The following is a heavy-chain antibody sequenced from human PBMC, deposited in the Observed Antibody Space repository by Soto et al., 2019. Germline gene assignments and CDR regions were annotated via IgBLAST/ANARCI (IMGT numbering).Heavy chain of an antibody. CDR1: GFTYSDDA. Sequence: VKLVESGGGVVQPGRSLRLSCAASGFTYSDDAMHWVRQAPGKGLEWMAVVSHDGRNTHNPDSVKGRFTISRDSSKNTVSLEMTSLRAEDTAVYYCAKGGRQWLVTSDFNYWGQGALVTVSS. D-gene: IGHD6-19*01. J-gene: IGHJ4*02. CDR2: VSHDGRNT. V-gene: IGHV3-30*18. CDR3: AKGGRQWLVTSDFNY.